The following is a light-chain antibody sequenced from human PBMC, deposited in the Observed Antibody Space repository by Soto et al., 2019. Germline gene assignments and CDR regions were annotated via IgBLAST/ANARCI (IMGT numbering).Light chain of an antibody. CDR2: EVS. J-gene: IGLJ1*01. CDR1: SSDVGGYNC. Sequence: QSVLTQPASVSGSPGQSITISCTGTSSDVGGYNCVSWYQQHPGKAPKLIIYEVSNRPSGVSNRFSGSKSGNTASLTISALQAEDEADYYCSSYTSSSTRVFGTGTKVTVL. CDR3: SSYTSSSTRV. V-gene: IGLV2-14*01.